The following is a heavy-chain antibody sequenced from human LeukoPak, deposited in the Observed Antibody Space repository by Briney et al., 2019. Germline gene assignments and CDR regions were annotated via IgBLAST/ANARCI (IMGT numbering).Heavy chain of an antibody. J-gene: IGHJ4*02. CDR2: IIPIFGIA. V-gene: IGHV1-69*04. D-gene: IGHD4-17*01. CDR3: ARSSPTVTTED. Sequence: GASVKVSCKASGDTFSSYAISWVRQAPGQGLEWMGRIIPIFGIANYAQKFQGRVTITADKSTSTAYMELSSLRSEDTTVYYCARSSPTVTTEDWGQGTLVTVSS. CDR1: GDTFSSYA.